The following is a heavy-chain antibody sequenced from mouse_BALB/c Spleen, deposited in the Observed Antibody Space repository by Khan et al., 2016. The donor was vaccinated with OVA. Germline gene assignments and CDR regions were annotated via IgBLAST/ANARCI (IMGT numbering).Heavy chain of an antibody. V-gene: IGHV4-1*02. D-gene: IGHD2-14*01. CDR3: ARPCRYDGSAWFAY. CDR2: INPASSKI. J-gene: IGHJ3*01. CDR1: GFDFSRYW. Sequence: EVKLLESGGGLVQPGGSLKLSCAASGFDFSRYWMSWVRQAPGKGLEWIGEINPASSKINYTPSLKGKFIISRDNAKNTLYLQMSRVRSEDTAHYYRARPCRYDGSAWFAYGGQGTLVTVSA.